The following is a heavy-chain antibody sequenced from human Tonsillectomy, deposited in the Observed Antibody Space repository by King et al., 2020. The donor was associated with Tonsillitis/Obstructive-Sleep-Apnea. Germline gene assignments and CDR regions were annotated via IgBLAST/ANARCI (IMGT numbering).Heavy chain of an antibody. Sequence: QLVQSGAEVKKPGASVKVSCKASGYTFTSYYMYWVRQAPGQGLEWMGIINPSGGSTSYAQKFQGRVTMTRDTSTSTVYMELSSLRSEDTAVYYCARDASGSVATTPLNWFGPWGQGTLVTVSS. V-gene: IGHV1-46*01. D-gene: IGHD5-12*01. CDR3: ARDASGSVATTPLNWFGP. CDR1: GYTFTSYY. CDR2: INPSGGST. J-gene: IGHJ5*02.